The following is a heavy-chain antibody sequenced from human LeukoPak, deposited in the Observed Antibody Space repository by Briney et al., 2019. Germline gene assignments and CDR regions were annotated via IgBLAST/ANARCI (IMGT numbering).Heavy chain of an antibody. Sequence: ASVKVSFEASGGSFSTYAVSWVRQAPGQGLEWMGRIYPMLGVDNYAQRFQGRVTITADKSTGTAYMELNSLTSEDTAVYYCAREGSGTSSPMAYWGQGTLVTVSS. V-gene: IGHV1-69*04. J-gene: IGHJ4*02. CDR3: AREGSGTSSPMAY. CDR2: IYPMLGVD. CDR1: GGSFSTYA. D-gene: IGHD1-14*01.